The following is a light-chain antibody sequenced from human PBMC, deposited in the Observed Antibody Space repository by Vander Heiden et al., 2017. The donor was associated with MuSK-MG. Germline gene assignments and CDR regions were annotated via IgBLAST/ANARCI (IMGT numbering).Light chain of an antibody. CDR3: MQPVEIRMYT. J-gene: IGKJ2*01. CDR2: LGS. Sequence: DIVISQSPLSLSVTPGEPASISCRSSQSLQHNNGYYYLDWYLQKPGQAPQLLIYLGSNRAPGVPDRFSGSGAGTDFTLKISRGEAEDVGFYYCMQPVEIRMYTFGQGTKLEIK. V-gene: IGKV2-28*01. CDR1: QSLQHNNGYYY.